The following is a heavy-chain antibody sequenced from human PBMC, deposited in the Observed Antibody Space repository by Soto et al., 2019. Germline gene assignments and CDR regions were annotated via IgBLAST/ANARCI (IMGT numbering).Heavy chain of an antibody. CDR2: ITGGGAT. V-gene: IGHV3-48*03. D-gene: IGHD3-16*01. Sequence: GSLRLSCVASGFPFNNFEMNWIRQAPGKGLEWISYITGGGATYYADSVKGRFTISRDNAKNSLFLQMNSVGVGDTAVYYCVGGGLSYFDHWGRGTLVTVS. J-gene: IGHJ4*02. CDR3: VGGGLSYFDH. CDR1: GFPFNNFE.